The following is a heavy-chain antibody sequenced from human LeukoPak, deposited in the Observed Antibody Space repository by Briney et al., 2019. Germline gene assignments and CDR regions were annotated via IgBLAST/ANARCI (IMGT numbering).Heavy chain of an antibody. V-gene: IGHV3-33*01. CDR3: ARAGNPSWPVFDY. CDR1: GFTFSSYG. Sequence: GGSLRLTCAASGFTFSSYGMHWVRQAPGKGLERVAVIWYDGSIKYYADSVKGRFTISRDNSKNTLYLQMNSLRAEDTAVFYCARAGNPSWPVFDYWGQGTLVTVSS. D-gene: IGHD2-2*01. CDR2: IWYDGSIK. J-gene: IGHJ4*02.